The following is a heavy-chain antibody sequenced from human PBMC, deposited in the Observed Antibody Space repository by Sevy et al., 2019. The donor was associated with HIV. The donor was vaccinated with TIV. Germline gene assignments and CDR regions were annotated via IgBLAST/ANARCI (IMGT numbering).Heavy chain of an antibody. CDR1: GGSISSGDYY. CDR2: IYYSGSN. D-gene: IGHD1-26*01. J-gene: IGHJ4*02. V-gene: IGHV4-30-4*01. Sequence: SETLSLTCTVSGGSISSGDYYWSWIRQPPGKGLEWIGYIYYSGSNYYNPSLKSRVTISVDTSKNQFSLKLSSVTAADTAVYYCAREGRWELTTYFDYWGQGTLVTVSS. CDR3: AREGRWELTTYFDY.